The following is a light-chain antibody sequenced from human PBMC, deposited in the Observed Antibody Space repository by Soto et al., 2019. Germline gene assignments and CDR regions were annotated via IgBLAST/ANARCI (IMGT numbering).Light chain of an antibody. CDR2: DVS. J-gene: IGLJ2*01. Sequence: QSVLTQPRSVSGSPGQSVTISCTGTSSDVGSSNYVSWYQQHPGKVPKLIISDVSKRPSGVPDRFSGSKSDNTASLTISGLRDEEEADYFCCSHAGSYVVFCGGTKITVL. V-gene: IGLV2-11*01. CDR3: CSHAGSYVV. CDR1: SSDVGSSNY.